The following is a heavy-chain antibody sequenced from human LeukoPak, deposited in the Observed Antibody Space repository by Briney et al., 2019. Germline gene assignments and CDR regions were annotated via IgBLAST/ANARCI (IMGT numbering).Heavy chain of an antibody. V-gene: IGHV4-38-2*02. CDR3: ARGKGRGSPIHY. D-gene: IGHD1-26*01. J-gene: IGHJ4*02. CDR1: GYSTSSGYY. CDR2: IYESGST. Sequence: PSQTLSLTCTVSGYSTSSGYYWGWSRQPPGKGLGGMGIIYESGSTYYKPSLKRRVTISVDTSKNKFSLSLNSVTAADTAVYYCARGKGRGSPIHYWGRATLVTFSS.